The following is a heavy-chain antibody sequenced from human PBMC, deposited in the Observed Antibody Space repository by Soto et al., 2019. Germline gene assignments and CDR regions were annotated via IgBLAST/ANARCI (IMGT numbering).Heavy chain of an antibody. V-gene: IGHV3-53*01. CDR3: ARVQIGHSGAFDI. Sequence: EVQLVESGGGLIQPGGSLRLSCAASGFTVSSNYMSWVRQAPGKGLEWVSVIYSGGSTYYSDSVKGRFTISRDNSKNTLYRQMNILRAEDTAVYYCARVQIGHSGAFDIWGQGPMVTVSS. CDR2: IYSGGST. CDR1: GFTVSSNY. D-gene: IGHD2-15*01. J-gene: IGHJ3*02.